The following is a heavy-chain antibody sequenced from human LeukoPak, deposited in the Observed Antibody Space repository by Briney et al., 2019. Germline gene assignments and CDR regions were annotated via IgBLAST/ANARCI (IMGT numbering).Heavy chain of an antibody. J-gene: IGHJ4*02. Sequence: GGSLRLSCAASGFAFSSYWMSWVRQAPGKGVEWVANIKQDGSEKYYVDSVKGRFTISRDNAKNSLYLQMNSLRAEDTAVYYCARQWAVAGVDYWGQGTLVTVSS. CDR1: GFAFSSYW. CDR3: ARQWAVAGVDY. V-gene: IGHV3-7*01. CDR2: IKQDGSEK. D-gene: IGHD6-19*01.